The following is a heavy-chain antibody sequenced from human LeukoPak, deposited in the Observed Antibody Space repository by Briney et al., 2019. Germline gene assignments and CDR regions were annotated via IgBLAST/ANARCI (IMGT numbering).Heavy chain of an antibody. D-gene: IGHD3-9*01. J-gene: IGHJ4*02. CDR1: GGSISSGDYY. CDR2: INHSGST. CDR3: GRCPTRLVISHAIDY. V-gene: IGHV4-30-4*08. Sequence: SQTLSLTCTVSGGSISSGDYYWSWIRQPPGKGLEWIGEINHSGSTNYNPSLKSRVTISADTSKNQFSLKLSSVTAADTAVYYCGRCPTRLVISHAIDYWGQGTLVTVSS.